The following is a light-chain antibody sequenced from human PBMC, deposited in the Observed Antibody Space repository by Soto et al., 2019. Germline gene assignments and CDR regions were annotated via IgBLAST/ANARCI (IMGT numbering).Light chain of an antibody. Sequence: EIVLTQSPGTLSLSPGERATLSCRASQTISSISLAWYQQKPGQAPRLLIYRASRRAPGIPDRFSGSGSWTDFTLTISRLEPEDFAVYYCHQFGSSPLDTFGHGTKVEIK. CDR3: HQFGSSPLDT. CDR1: QTISSIS. V-gene: IGKV3-20*01. J-gene: IGKJ3*01. CDR2: RAS.